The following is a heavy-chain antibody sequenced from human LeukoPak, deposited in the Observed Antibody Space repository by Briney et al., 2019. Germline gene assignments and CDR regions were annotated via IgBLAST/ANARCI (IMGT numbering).Heavy chain of an antibody. J-gene: IGHJ6*03. V-gene: IGHV1-18*04. D-gene: IGHD6-13*01. CDR3: ARGGGAAADYSYYYMDV. CDR1: GYTFTGYY. CDR2: ISAYNGNT. Sequence: ASVKVSCKASGYTFTGYYMHWVRQAPGQGLEWMGWISAYNGNTNYAQKLQGRVIMTTDTSTSTAYMELRSLRSDDTVVYYCARGGGAAADYSYYYMDVWGKGTTVTVSS.